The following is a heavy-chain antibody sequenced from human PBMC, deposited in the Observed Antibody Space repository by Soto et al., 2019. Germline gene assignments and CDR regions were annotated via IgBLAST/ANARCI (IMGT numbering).Heavy chain of an antibody. CDR2: IFHSGST. V-gene: IGHV4-4*02. CDR1: GGSISSSNW. J-gene: IGHJ4*02. Sequence: SETLSLTCAVSGGSISSSNWWSWVRQPPGKGLEWIGEIFHSGSTNYNPSLKSRVTISVDKSKNQFSLKLSSVTAADTAVYYCARGLVVAATMGFDHWGQGTLVTVSS. CDR3: ARGLVVAATMGFDH. D-gene: IGHD6-19*01.